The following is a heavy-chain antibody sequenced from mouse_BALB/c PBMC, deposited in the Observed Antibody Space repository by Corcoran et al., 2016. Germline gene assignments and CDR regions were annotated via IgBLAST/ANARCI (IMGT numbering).Heavy chain of an antibody. Sequence: LVKTGASVKISCKASGYSFTGYYMHWVKQSHGKSLEWIGYISCYNGATSYNQKFKGKATFTVDTSSSTAYMQFNSLTSEDSAVYYCGRGVLRSSFDYWGQGTTLTVSS. CDR3: GRGVLRSSFDY. D-gene: IGHD1-1*01. CDR2: ISCYNGAT. CDR1: GYSFTGYY. V-gene: IGHV1S34*01. J-gene: IGHJ2*01.